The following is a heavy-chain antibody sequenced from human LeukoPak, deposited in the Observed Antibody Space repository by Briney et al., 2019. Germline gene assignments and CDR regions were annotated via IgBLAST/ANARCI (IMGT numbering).Heavy chain of an antibody. Sequence: QAGGSLRLSCAASGFTLSSYWMSWVRQAPGKGLEWVANIKEDGSEKYYVDSVKGRFTISRDNAQNSVYLHMNSLTAEDTALCYCARDWVAGVPFDAFDIWGQGTMVSVSS. CDR2: IKEDGSEK. J-gene: IGHJ3*02. CDR1: GFTLSSYW. V-gene: IGHV3-7*03. CDR3: ARDWVAGVPFDAFDI. D-gene: IGHD3-10*01.